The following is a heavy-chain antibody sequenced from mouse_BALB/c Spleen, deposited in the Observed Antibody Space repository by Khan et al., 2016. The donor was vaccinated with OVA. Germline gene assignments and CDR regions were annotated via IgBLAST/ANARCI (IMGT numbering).Heavy chain of an antibody. J-gene: IGHJ2*01. V-gene: IGHV3-2*02. CDR3: ASSRFYYRNSLFAY. CDR2: IDYSGTT. D-gene: IGHD2-5*01. Sequence: EVQLQESGPGLVKPSQSLSLTCTVTGYSISSDYAWTWIRQFPGNKLEWMGYIDYSGTTSYNPSLKSRISITRDTSKNQFFLQLNSVTTEDTATFYCASSRFYYRNSLFAYWGQGTTLTGSS. CDR1: GYSISSDYA.